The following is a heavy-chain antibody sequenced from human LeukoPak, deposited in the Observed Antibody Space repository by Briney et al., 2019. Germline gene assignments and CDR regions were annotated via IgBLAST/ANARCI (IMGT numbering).Heavy chain of an antibody. CDR1: GFTFRNYV. CDR2: TSSDLNVK. V-gene: IGHV3-30-3*01. Sequence: GGSLGLSCAASGFTFRNYVIHWVRQAPGKGLEWVAVTSSDLNVKSYADSVKGRFTISRDNSRSTLYLQMNSLRPEDTAIYYCAREGYYGSGSPPSLYFDYWGQGTLVTVSS. J-gene: IGHJ4*02. CDR3: AREGYYGSGSPPSLYFDY. D-gene: IGHD3-10*01.